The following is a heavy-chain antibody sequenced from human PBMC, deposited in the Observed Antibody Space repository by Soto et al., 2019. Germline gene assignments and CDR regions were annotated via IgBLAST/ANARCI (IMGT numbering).Heavy chain of an antibody. CDR2: ISSSSSYT. CDR1: GFTFSDHY. Sequence: QVQLVESGGGLVKPGGSLRLSCAASGFTFSDHYMSWIRQAPGKGLEWVSYISSSSSYTNYADSVKGRLTISRDNAKNSLYLQMNSLSAEDTAVYYCARLNQWGTSELDYWGQGTLVTVSS. D-gene: IGHD1-26*01. V-gene: IGHV3-11*05. CDR3: ARLNQWGTSELDY. J-gene: IGHJ4*02.